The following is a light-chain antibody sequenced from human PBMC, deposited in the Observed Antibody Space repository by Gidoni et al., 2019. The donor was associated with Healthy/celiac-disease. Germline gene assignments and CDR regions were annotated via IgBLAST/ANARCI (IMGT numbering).Light chain of an antibody. CDR2: DAS. J-gene: IGKJ4*01. CDR1: QDISNY. V-gene: IGKV1-33*01. Sequence: DIQMTQSPSSLSASVGDRVTITCQASQDISNYLNWYQQKPGKAPKLLIYDASNLETGVPSRFSGSGSGTDFTFTISSLQPEDIATYYCQQYDNLPPVVKVLTFGGGTKVEIK. CDR3: QQYDNLPPVVKVLT.